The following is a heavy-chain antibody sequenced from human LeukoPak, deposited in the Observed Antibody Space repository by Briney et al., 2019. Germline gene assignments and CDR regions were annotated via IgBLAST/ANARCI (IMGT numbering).Heavy chain of an antibody. CDR1: GFTFSSYW. CDR3: ARGTTVSSSLLY. J-gene: IGHJ4*02. CDR2: IKQDGSEK. D-gene: IGHD6-6*01. V-gene: IGHV3-7*01. Sequence: GGPLRLSCAASGFTFSSYWMNWVRQAPGKGLEWVANIKQDGSEKYYVDSVKGRFTISRDNAKNSLYLQMNSLRAEDTAVYYCARGTTVSSSLLYWGQGTLVTVSS.